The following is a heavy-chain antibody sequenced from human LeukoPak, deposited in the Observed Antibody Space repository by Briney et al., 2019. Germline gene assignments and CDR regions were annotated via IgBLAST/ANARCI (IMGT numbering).Heavy chain of an antibody. CDR2: ILYDGSEK. Sequence: GGSLRLSCAASGFTFSTYGMHWVRQAPGKGLEWVAAILYDGSEKYYADSVKGRFTISRDNSKNTLYLQMNSLRAEDTAVYYCARDWDTDGMDVWGQGTTVTVSS. V-gene: IGHV3-30*03. CDR3: ARDWDTDGMDV. J-gene: IGHJ6*02. CDR1: GFTFSTYG. D-gene: IGHD1-26*01.